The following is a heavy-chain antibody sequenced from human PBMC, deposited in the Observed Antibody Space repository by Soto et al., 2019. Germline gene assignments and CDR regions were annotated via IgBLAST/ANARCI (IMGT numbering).Heavy chain of an antibody. CDR3: ARAPGYYGMDV. J-gene: IGHJ6*02. Sequence: AGGSLRLSCAASGFTFDDYAMHWVRQAPGKGLEWVSGISWNSGSIGYADSVKGRFTISRDNAKNSLYLQMNSLRAEDTALYYCARAPGYYGMDVWGQGTTVTVSS. CDR2: ISWNSGSI. V-gene: IGHV3-9*01. CDR1: GFTFDDYA.